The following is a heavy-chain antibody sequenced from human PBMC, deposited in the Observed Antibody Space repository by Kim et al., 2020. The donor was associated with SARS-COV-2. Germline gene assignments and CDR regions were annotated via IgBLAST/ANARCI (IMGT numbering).Heavy chain of an antibody. CDR3: ARMDGGSGYYYYGMDV. D-gene: IGHD3-16*01. V-gene: IGHV1-8*01. J-gene: IGHJ6*02. Sequence: KVQGRVTLNRNTSISTAYMELSSMRSEDTAVYYCARMDGGSGYYYYGMDVWGQGTTVTVSS.